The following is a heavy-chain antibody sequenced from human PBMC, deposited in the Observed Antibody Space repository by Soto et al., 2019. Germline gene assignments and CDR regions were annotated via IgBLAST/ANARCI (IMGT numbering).Heavy chain of an antibody. Sequence: SETLSLTCAVYGGSFSGYYWSWIRQPPGKGLEWIGEINHSGSTNYNPSLKSRVTISVDTSKNQFSLKLSSVTAADTAVYYCARGNLDSSGWYWYYYGMDVWGQGTTVTVSS. CDR2: INHSGST. CDR1: GGSFSGYY. D-gene: IGHD6-19*01. J-gene: IGHJ6*02. V-gene: IGHV4-34*01. CDR3: ARGNLDSSGWYWYYYGMDV.